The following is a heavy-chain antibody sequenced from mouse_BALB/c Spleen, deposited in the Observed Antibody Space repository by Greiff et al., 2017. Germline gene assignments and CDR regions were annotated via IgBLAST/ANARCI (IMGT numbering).Heavy chain of an antibody. CDR2: ISYSGST. Sequence: EVKLQESGPSLVKPSQTLSLTCSVTGDSITSGYWNWIRKFPGNKLEYMGYISYSGSTYYNPSLKSRISITRDTSKNQYYLQLNSVTTEDTATYYCARGGFDYYGSSSFAYWGQGTLVTVSA. J-gene: IGHJ3*01. CDR1: GDSITSGY. CDR3: ARGGFDYYGSSSFAY. V-gene: IGHV3-8*02. D-gene: IGHD1-1*01.